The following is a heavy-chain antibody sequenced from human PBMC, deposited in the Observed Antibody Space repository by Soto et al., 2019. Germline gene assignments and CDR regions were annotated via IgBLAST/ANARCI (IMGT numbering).Heavy chain of an antibody. CDR3: AKVGHDYGDYEGYYFDY. J-gene: IGHJ4*02. CDR2: IYPGDSDT. D-gene: IGHD4-17*01. CDR1: GYSFTSYW. V-gene: IGHV5-51*01. Sequence: GESLKISCKGSGYSFTSYWIGWVRQMPGKGLEWMGIIYPGDSDTRYSPSFQGQVTISADKSISTAYLQWSSLKASDTAMYYCAKVGHDYGDYEGYYFDYWGQGTLVTVSS.